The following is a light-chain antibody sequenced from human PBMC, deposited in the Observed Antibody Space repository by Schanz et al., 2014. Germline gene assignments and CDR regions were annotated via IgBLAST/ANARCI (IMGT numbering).Light chain of an antibody. CDR1: SSDVGGYNY. V-gene: IGLV2-8*01. CDR2: AVS. J-gene: IGLJ2*01. Sequence: QSVLTQPPSASGSPGQSVTISCTGTSSDVGGYNYVSWYQQHPGKAPKLMLYAVSKRPSGVPDRFSGSKSGNTASLTVSGLQSEDEADYYCSSYAGSNNFKVFGGGTKLTVV. CDR3: SSYAGSNNFKV.